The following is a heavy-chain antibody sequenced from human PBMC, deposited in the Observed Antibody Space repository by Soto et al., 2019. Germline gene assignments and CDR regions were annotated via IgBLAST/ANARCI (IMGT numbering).Heavy chain of an antibody. CDR2: IKQDGSEK. CDR1: GFTFSSYW. D-gene: IGHD2-15*01. Sequence: EVQLVESGGGLVQPGGSLRLSCAASGFTFSSYWMNWVRQAPGKGLEWVANIKQDGSEKYYVDSVKGRFTISRDNAKNSLYLQMNSLRAEDTAVYYCARESPNCSGGSCYLSYFDYWGQGTLVTVSS. J-gene: IGHJ4*02. V-gene: IGHV3-7*01. CDR3: ARESPNCSGGSCYLSYFDY.